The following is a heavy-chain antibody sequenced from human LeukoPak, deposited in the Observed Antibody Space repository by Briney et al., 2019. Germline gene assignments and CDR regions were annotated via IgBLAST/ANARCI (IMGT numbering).Heavy chain of an antibody. CDR2: ISYDGSNK. V-gene: IGHV3-30*18. CDR1: GFTFSSYG. CDR3: AKSSRIAEIDY. J-gene: IGHJ4*02. Sequence: GGSLRLSCAASGFTFSSYGMPWVRQAPGKGLEWAAVISYDGSNKYYADSVKGRFTISRDNSKNTLYLQMNSLRAEDTAVYYCAKSSRIAEIDYWGQGTLVTVSS. D-gene: IGHD6-13*01.